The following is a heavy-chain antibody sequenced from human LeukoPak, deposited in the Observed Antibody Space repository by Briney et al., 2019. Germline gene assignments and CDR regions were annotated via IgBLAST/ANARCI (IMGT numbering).Heavy chain of an antibody. CDR2: IYHSGST. CDR1: GGSISSGGYS. Sequence: PSETLSLTCAVSGGSISSGGYSWGWIRQPPGKGLEWIGYIYHSGSTYYNPSLKSRVTISVDRSKNQFSLKLSSVTAADTAVYYCARDRLASWFDPWGQGTLVTVSS. J-gene: IGHJ5*02. V-gene: IGHV4-30-2*01. CDR3: ARDRLASWFDP.